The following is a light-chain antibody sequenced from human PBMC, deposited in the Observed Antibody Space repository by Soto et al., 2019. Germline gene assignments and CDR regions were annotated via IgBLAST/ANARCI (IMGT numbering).Light chain of an antibody. CDR3: MQSMESPT. V-gene: IGKV2-40*01. J-gene: IGKJ5*01. CDR2: TVS. CDR1: QSLFDSDDGDTY. Sequence: DIVMTQTPLSLPVTPGEPASISCRSSQSLFDSDDGDTYLDWYLQKPGQSPQLLIYTVSYRASGVPDRFSGGGSGTDFTLKISRVEAEDVGLYYCMQSMESPTFGQGTRLEIK.